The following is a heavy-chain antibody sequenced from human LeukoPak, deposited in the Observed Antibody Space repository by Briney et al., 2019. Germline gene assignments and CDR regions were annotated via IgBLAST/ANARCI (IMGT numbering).Heavy chain of an antibody. CDR3: ARQLYSSSWYYYYYMDV. V-gene: IGHV4-39*01. CDR2: IYYSGST. D-gene: IGHD6-13*01. CDR1: GGSISSSSYY. Sequence: SETLSLTCTVSGGSISSSSYYWGWIRQPPGKGLEWIGRIYYSGSTDYNPSLKSRVTISVDTSKNQFSLKLSSVTAADTAVYYCARQLYSSSWYYYYYMDVWGKGTTVTISS. J-gene: IGHJ6*03.